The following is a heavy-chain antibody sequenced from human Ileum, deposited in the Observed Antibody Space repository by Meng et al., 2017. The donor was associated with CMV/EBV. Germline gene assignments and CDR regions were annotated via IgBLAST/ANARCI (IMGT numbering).Heavy chain of an antibody. Sequence: GPVVGSGGWLGQPGGSLRLPLSAPWFTVKSNYTTLGPQAPGGGVEWISMNYDDGSTYSADSVKDRFTISRDISKNTLYLQMKNLRAEDTAIYYCATELGIERDSWGQGTLVTVSS. J-gene: IGHJ4*02. CDR1: WFTVKSNY. CDR2: NYDDGST. D-gene: IGHD7-27*01. V-gene: IGHV3-66*01. CDR3: ATELGIERDS.